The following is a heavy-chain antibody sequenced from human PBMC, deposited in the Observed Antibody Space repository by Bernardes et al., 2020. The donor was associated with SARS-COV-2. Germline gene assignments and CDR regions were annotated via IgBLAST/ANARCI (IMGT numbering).Heavy chain of an antibody. D-gene: IGHD6-13*01. Sequence: SGPTLVKPTQTLTLTCTFSGFSLSTSGVAVGWIRQPPGKALDWLALMYSDDDKRYSPTLKSRLTVTKDTSKNQVVLTLTNVDPLDTATYDCAHRRHSTWEGDWFDPWGQGTLVTVSS. CDR3: AHRRHSTWEGDWFDP. CDR1: GFSLSTSGVA. CDR2: MYSDDDK. J-gene: IGHJ5*02. V-gene: IGHV2-5*02.